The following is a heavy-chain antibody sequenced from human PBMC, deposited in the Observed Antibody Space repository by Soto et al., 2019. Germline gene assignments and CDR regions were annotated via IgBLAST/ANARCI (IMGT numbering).Heavy chain of an antibody. Sequence: SETLSLTCTVSGGSISSYYWSWIRQPPGKGLEWIGYIYYSGSTNYNPSLKSRVTISVDTSKNQFSLKLSSVTAADTAVYYCARKLVVAATPEYYYYMDVWGKGTTVTVSS. D-gene: IGHD2-15*01. CDR1: GGSISSYY. CDR2: IYYSGST. V-gene: IGHV4-59*01. J-gene: IGHJ6*03. CDR3: ARKLVVAATPEYYYYMDV.